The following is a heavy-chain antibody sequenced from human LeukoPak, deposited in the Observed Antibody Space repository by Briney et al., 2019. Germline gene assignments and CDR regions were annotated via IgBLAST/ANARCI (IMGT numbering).Heavy chain of an antibody. CDR3: ARTQWIQLWEDAFDI. CDR1: GYTFTSYY. V-gene: IGHV1-46*01. Sequence: ASVKVSCKASGYTFTSYYMHWVRQAPGQGLEWMGIINPSGGSTSYAQKFQGRVTMTRDMSTSTVYMELSSLRSEDTAVYYCARTQWIQLWEDAFDIRGQGTMVTVSS. J-gene: IGHJ3*02. D-gene: IGHD5-18*01. CDR2: INPSGGST.